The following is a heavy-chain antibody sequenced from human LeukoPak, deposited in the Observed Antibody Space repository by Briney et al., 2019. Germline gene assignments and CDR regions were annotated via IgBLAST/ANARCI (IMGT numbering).Heavy chain of an antibody. D-gene: IGHD5-18*01. V-gene: IGHV3-74*01. CDR2: IKSDGTYT. CDR1: GFTFSNYW. J-gene: IGHJ4*02. Sequence: GGSLRLSCAASGFTFSNYWMHWVRQAPGKGLVWVSRIKSDGTYTTYADSVKGRFTISGDNAKNTLYLQMNSLRAEDTAVYYCARDSSYGYDYWGQGTLVTVSS. CDR3: ARDSSYGYDY.